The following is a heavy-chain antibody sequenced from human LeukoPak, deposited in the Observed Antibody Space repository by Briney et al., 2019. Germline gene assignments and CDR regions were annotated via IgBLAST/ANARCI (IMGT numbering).Heavy chain of an antibody. J-gene: IGHJ4*02. CDR1: GYTFTSYY. V-gene: IGHV1-46*01. CDR2: INPSGGST. CDR3: ASALTWPPLYDSSGHLLDD. Sequence: GASVKVSCKASGYTFTSYYMHWVRQAPGQGLEWMGIINPSGGSTSYAQKFEGRFTIRRDMSTSTVYMELSSLRSEDTAVYYCASALTWPPLYDSSGHLLDDWGQGTLVTVSS. D-gene: IGHD3-22*01.